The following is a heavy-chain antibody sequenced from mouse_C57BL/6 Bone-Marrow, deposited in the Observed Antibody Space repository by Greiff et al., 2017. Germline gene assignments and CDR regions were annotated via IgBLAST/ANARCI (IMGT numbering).Heavy chain of an antibody. Sequence: EVQLQQSGAELVRPGASVKLSCTASGFNIKDYYMHWVKPRPEQGLEWIGRIDPEDGDTEYAPKLQGKATMTADTSSNTAYLQLSSLTSEDTAVYYCTTYYYGSSYNYWGQGTTLTVSS. CDR2: IDPEDGDT. CDR3: TTYYYGSSYNY. V-gene: IGHV14-1*01. CDR1: GFNIKDYY. D-gene: IGHD1-1*01. J-gene: IGHJ2*01.